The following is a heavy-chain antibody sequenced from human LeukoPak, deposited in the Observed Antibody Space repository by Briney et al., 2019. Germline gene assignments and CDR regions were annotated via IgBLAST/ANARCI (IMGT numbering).Heavy chain of an antibody. CDR1: GGTFSSYA. CDR3: ARDDLVWGGNNWFDP. CDR2: IIPIFGTA. D-gene: IGHD1-26*01. V-gene: IGHV1-69*13. Sequence: SVKVSCKASGGTFSSYAISWVRQAPGQGLEWMGGIIPIFGTANYAQKFQGRVTITADESTSTAYMELSSLRSEDTAVYYCARDDLVWGGNNWFDPWGQGTLVTVSS. J-gene: IGHJ5*02.